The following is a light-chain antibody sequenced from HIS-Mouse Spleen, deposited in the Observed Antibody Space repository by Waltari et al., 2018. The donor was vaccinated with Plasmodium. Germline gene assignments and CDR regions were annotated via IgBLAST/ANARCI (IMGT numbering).Light chain of an antibody. Sequence: EIVMTQSPATLSVSPGERATLSCRASQRVSSNLAWYQQKPGQAPRLLLYGASTRATGTPARFGGSGSGTEFTLTISSLQSEDFAVYYCQQYNNWSVTFGPGTKVDIK. CDR3: QQYNNWSVT. J-gene: IGKJ3*01. CDR1: QRVSSN. CDR2: GAS. V-gene: IGKV3-15*01.